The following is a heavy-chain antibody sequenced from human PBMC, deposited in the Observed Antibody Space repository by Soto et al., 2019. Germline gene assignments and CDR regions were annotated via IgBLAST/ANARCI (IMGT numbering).Heavy chain of an antibody. CDR2: ISGSGGSA. Sequence: EVQLLESGGGLVQPGGSLRLSCAGSGFTFSSYAMSWVRQAPGKGLEWVSAISGSGGSAYYADSVKGRFTISRDNSKNKLYLQMNSLRAEDTAVYYCAKNRRSSIAIPFDPWGQGTLVTVSS. CDR3: AKNRRSSIAIPFDP. V-gene: IGHV3-23*01. CDR1: GFTFSSYA. J-gene: IGHJ5*02. D-gene: IGHD6-6*01.